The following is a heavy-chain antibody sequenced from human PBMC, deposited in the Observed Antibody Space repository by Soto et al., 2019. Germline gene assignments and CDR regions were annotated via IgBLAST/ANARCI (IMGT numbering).Heavy chain of an antibody. CDR1: GGSISSGVYF. Sequence: SETLSLTCTVSGGSISSGVYFWSWIRQPPGKGLEWIGNIFYSGTTYYNPSLKSRVTISVDTSKNQFSLNLNSVTAADTAVYYCARFFDSWGQGTLVTVSS. J-gene: IGHJ4*02. CDR3: ARFFDS. CDR2: IFYSGTT. V-gene: IGHV4-31*03.